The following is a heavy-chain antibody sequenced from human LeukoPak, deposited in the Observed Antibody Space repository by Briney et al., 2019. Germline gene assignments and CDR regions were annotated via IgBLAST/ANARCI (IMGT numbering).Heavy chain of an antibody. Sequence: RASVKVSCKASGYTFTSYAMNWVRQAPGQGLEWMGWISAYNGNTNYAQKLQGRVTMTTDTSTSTAYMELRSLRSDDTAVYYCAREMGRTTVTTSIRPYYYYGMDVWGQGTTVTVSS. CDR2: ISAYNGNT. CDR1: GYTFTSYA. D-gene: IGHD4-11*01. CDR3: AREMGRTTVTTSIRPYYYYGMDV. J-gene: IGHJ6*02. V-gene: IGHV1-18*01.